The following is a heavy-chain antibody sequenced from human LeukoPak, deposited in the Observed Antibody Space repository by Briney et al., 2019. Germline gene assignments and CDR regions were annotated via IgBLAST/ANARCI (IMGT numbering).Heavy chain of an antibody. D-gene: IGHD4-23*01. CDR3: ARHTTVGGSLRFDY. Sequence: HGESLKISCKGSGYGFSSYWIGWVRQMPGKGLEYMGIICRGDSDTRYSQSFQGQVIISADKSITTAYLQWSSLKASDTAMYYCARHTTVGGSLRFDYWGQGTLVSVSS. CDR2: ICRGDSDT. V-gene: IGHV5-51*01. J-gene: IGHJ4*02. CDR1: GYGFSSYW.